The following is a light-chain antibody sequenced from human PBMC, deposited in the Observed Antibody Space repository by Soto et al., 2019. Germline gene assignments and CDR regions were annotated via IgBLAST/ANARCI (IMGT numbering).Light chain of an antibody. J-gene: IGKJ1*01. CDR2: AAS. Sequence: DIQMTQSPSSLSASVGDRVTITCRASQSISSYLNWYQQKPGKAPKVLIYAASSLQSGVPSRFSGSGSGTDFTLTIASLQPEDFATYYCQQIYSTPRTFGQGSKV. V-gene: IGKV1-39*01. CDR1: QSISSY. CDR3: QQIYSTPRT.